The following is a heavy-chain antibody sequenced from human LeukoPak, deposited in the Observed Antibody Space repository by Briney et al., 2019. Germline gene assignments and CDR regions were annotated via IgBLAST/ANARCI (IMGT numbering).Heavy chain of an antibody. V-gene: IGHV3-21*01. D-gene: IGHD5-24*01. J-gene: IGHJ4*02. CDR1: GFTFSSYS. Sequence: GGSLRLSCAASGFTFSSYSMNWVRQAPGKGLEWVSSISSSSSYIYYADSVRGRFTISRDNAKNSLYLQMNSLRAEDTAVYYCETGEVMATISNLSFDYWGQGTLVTVSS. CDR3: ETGEVMATISNLSFDY. CDR2: ISSSSSYI.